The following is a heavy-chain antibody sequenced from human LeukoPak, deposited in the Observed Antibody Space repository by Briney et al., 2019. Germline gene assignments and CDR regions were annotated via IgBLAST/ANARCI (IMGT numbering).Heavy chain of an antibody. CDR2: INHSGST. J-gene: IGHJ5*02. D-gene: IGHD6-13*01. Sequence: SETLSLTCAVYGGSFSGYYWSWIRQPPGKGLEWIGEINHSGSTNYNPSLKSRVTISVDTSKNQFSLKLSSVTAADTAVYYCARGHPGIAAAGKYNWFDPWGQGTLVTVSS. CDR1: GGSFSGYY. V-gene: IGHV4-34*01. CDR3: ARGHPGIAAAGKYNWFDP.